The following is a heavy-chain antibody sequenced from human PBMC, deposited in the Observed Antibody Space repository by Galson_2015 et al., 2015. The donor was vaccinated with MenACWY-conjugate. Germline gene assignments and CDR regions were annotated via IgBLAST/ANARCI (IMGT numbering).Heavy chain of an antibody. V-gene: IGHV5-51*01. CDR2: IDPVNSNI. CDR3: ARHPPGGRGLDV. Sequence: QSGAEVKKPGESLTISCKGSGYSFTNYWIAWVRQMPGKGLEWVGLIDPVNSNIRYSPSFQGQVTISADESISTAYLQWSSLKASDTATYYCARHPPGGRGLDVWGQGTTVTVSS. D-gene: IGHD1-26*01. CDR1: GYSFTNYW. J-gene: IGHJ6*02.